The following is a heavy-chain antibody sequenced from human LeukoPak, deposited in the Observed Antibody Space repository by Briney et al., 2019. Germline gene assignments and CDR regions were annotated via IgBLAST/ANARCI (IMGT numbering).Heavy chain of an antibody. J-gene: IGHJ3*02. CDR1: GFTYNSHA. V-gene: IGHV3-23*01. CDR2: ISSSGANT. D-gene: IGHD5-18*01. CDR3: ASGYSYGSDDAFDI. Sequence: GGSLRLSCAASGFTYNSHAMMWVRQAPGKGLEWVSSISSSGANTYYADSVKGRFTISRDNAKTSLYLQMNSLRSDDTAVYYCASGYSYGSDDAFDIWGQGTMVTVSS.